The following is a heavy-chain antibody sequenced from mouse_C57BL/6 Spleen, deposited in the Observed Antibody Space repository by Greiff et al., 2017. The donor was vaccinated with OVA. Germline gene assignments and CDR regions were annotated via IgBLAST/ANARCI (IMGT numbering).Heavy chain of an antibody. V-gene: IGHV5-17*01. CDR1: GFTFSDYG. CDR3: ARKMDYYGSSWYFDV. D-gene: IGHD1-1*01. CDR2: ISSGSSTI. Sequence: EVHLVESGGGLVKPGGSLKLSCAASGFTFSDYGMHWVRQAPEKGLEWVAYISSGSSTIYYADTVKGRFPISRDNAKNTLFLQMASLRSEDTAMYYCARKMDYYGSSWYFDVWGTGTTVTVSS. J-gene: IGHJ1*03.